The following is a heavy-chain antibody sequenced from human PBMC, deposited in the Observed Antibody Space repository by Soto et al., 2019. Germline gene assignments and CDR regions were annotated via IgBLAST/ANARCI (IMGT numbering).Heavy chain of an antibody. Sequence: QVQLVQSGAEVKKPGSSVKVSCKASGGTFSSYAISWVRQAPGQGLEWMGGIIPIFGTANYAQKFQGRVKITADESTSTAYMELSSLRSEGTAVYYCSRGGYYGSGLREDYWGQGTLVTVSS. V-gene: IGHV1-69*01. J-gene: IGHJ4*02. D-gene: IGHD3-10*01. CDR1: GGTFSSYA. CDR2: IIPIFGTA. CDR3: SRGGYYGSGLREDY.